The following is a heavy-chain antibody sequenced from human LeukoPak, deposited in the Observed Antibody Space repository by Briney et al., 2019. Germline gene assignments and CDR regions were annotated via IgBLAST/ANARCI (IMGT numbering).Heavy chain of an antibody. Sequence: SETLSLTCAVYGGSFSGYYWSWIRQPPGKGLEWIGEINHSGSTNYNPSLKSRGTISVDTSKNQFSLKLSSVTAADTAVYYCAGTGVRAFDIWGQGTMVTVSS. CDR3: AGTGVRAFDI. D-gene: IGHD7-27*01. CDR1: GGSFSGYY. J-gene: IGHJ3*02. V-gene: IGHV4-34*01. CDR2: INHSGST.